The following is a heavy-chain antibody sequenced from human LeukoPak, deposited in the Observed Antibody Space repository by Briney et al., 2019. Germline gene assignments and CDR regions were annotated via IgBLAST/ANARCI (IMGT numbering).Heavy chain of an antibody. CDR1: GFTISSYW. J-gene: IGHJ5*02. Sequence: GGSLRLSCVASGFTISSYWMHWVRQAPGKGLEWVAHIKRDGSQKYYLDSVKGRFTISRDNAKNSLYLQMNSLRVEDTAVYYCARLGLEVGGPNWFDPWGQGTLVTVSS. CDR3: ARLGLEVGGPNWFDP. V-gene: IGHV3-7*01. CDR2: IKRDGSQK. D-gene: IGHD1-1*01.